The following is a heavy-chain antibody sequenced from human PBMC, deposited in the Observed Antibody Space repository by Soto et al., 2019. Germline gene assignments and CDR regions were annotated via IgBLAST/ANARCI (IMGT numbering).Heavy chain of an antibody. D-gene: IGHD3-10*01. CDR1: GGSFSGYY. J-gene: IGHJ4*02. V-gene: IGHV4-34*01. CDR2: INHSGST. CDR3: ARESGRWGSGSYRYY. Sequence: QVQLQQWGAGLLKPSETLSLTCAVYGGSFSGYYWSWIRQPPGKGLEWIGEINHSGSTNYNPSLKSRVTISVDTSKNQFSLKLSSVTAADTAVYYCARESGRWGSGSYRYYWGQGTLVTVSS.